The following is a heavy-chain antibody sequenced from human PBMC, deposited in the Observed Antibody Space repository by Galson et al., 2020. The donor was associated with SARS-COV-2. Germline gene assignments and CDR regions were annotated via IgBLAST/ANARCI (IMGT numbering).Heavy chain of an antibody. J-gene: IGHJ4*02. D-gene: IGHD6-19*01. CDR2: ISYDGSDY. Sequence: GGSLRLSCAASGFTFRSYGMHWVRQAPGKGPEWVAVISYDGSDYHYADSVKGRFTISRDNSKNTLYLQMNSLRPEDTAVYYCAKGSVAGHGNWGQGSLVTVSS. V-gene: IGHV3-30*18. CDR1: GFTFRSYG. CDR3: AKGSVAGHGN.